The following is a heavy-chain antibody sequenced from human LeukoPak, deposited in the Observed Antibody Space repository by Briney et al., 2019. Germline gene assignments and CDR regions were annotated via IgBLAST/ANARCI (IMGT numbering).Heavy chain of an antibody. J-gene: IGHJ4*02. CDR3: TRDAGTRLKYSFGYGDY. CDR1: GFTFSNFG. V-gene: IGHV3-21*01. Sequence: GGSLRLSCAASGFTFSNFGMHWVRQAPGKGLEWVSSISSSSSYIYYADSVKGRFTISRDNAKSSLYLQMNSLRAEDTAVYYCTRDAGTRLKYSFGYGDYWGQGALVTVSS. CDR2: ISSSSSYI. D-gene: IGHD5-18*01.